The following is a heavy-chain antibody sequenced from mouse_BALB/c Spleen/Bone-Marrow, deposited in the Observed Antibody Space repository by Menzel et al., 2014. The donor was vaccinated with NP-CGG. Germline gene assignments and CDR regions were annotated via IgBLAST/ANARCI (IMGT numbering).Heavy chain of an antibody. Sequence: QLQQSAAELVKPGASVKMSCKASGYTFTSCYIHWVKQSPGKGLEGIGWIFPGDGSTEYNEKFKGKTTLTADKSSSTAYMLLSSLTSEDSAIYFCARPDGNYESYFDYWGQGTTLTVSS. J-gene: IGHJ2*01. CDR2: IFPGDGST. D-gene: IGHD2-1*01. CDR3: ARPDGNYESYFDY. V-gene: IGHV1S56*01. CDR1: GYTFTSCY.